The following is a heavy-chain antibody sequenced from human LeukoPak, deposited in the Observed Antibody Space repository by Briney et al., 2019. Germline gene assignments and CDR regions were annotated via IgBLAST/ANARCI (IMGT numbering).Heavy chain of an antibody. Sequence: GASVKVSCKASGGTFSSYAISWVRQAPGQGLEWMGGIIPILGTANYAQKFQGRVTITADESTSTAYMELSSLRSEDTAVYYCARGCSSTSCYAFYGVDVWGKGTTVTVSS. V-gene: IGHV1-69*01. CDR1: GGTFSSYA. CDR3: ARGCSSTSCYAFYGVDV. CDR2: IIPILGTA. D-gene: IGHD2-2*01. J-gene: IGHJ6*04.